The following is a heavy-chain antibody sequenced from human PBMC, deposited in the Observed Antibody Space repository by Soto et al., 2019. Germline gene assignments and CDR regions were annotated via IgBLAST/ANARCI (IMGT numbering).Heavy chain of an antibody. Sequence: GGSLRLSCAPCGFTVKNHALSWLCQGPGKGLEWVSGIGGSGDSTYYADTVKGRFTISRDNSKNTLYLQMNSLRAEDTAVYYCAKDAQWELLLRYFDYWGQGT. J-gene: IGHJ4*02. D-gene: IGHD1-26*01. CDR2: IGGSGDST. V-gene: IGHV3-23*01. CDR3: AKDAQWELLLRYFDY. CDR1: GFTVKNHA.